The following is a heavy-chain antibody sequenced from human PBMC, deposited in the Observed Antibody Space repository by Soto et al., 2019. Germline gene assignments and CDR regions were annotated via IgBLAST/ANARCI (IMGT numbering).Heavy chain of an antibody. D-gene: IGHD3-10*01. V-gene: IGHV4-31*03. Sequence: QVQLQESGPGLVKPSQTLSLTCTVSGGSISSGGYYWSWIRQHPGKGLEWIGYIYYIGSTYYNPSLKSRVTMSVDTSKNQFSLKLSSVTAADTAVYYCAGDPWFGELSGGMDVWGQGTTVTVSS. CDR3: AGDPWFGELSGGMDV. CDR1: GGSISSGGYY. J-gene: IGHJ6*02. CDR2: IYYIGST.